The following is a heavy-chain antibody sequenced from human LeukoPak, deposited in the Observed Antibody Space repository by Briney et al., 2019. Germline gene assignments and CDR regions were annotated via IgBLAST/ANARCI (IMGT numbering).Heavy chain of an antibody. Sequence: SGPTLVNPTQTLTLTCTFSGFSLSTSGVGVGCIRQPPGKALEWLALIYWDDEKRYSPSLKSRLTITKDTSKNQVVLTVTNMDPVDTAPYYCAHRHVHDLLSGLTYWGHGTLVTVSS. CDR2: IYWDDEK. CDR3: AHRHVHDLLSGLTY. J-gene: IGHJ4*01. D-gene: IGHD3-3*01. CDR1: GFSLSTSGVG. V-gene: IGHV2-5*02.